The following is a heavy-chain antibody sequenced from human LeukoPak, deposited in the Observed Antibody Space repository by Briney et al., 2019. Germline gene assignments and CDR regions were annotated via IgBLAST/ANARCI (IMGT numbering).Heavy chain of an antibody. Sequence: SQTLPLTCTLSGGSISSGSYYWSWIRQPAGKGLEWIGRIYTSGSTNYNPSLKSRLTISVDTSKNQFSLKLSSVTAADTAVYYCARHIGGSYYSYAFDIWGQGTMVTVSS. CDR1: GGSISSGSYY. CDR2: IYTSGST. V-gene: IGHV4-61*02. J-gene: IGHJ3*02. CDR3: ARHIGGSYYSYAFDI. D-gene: IGHD1-26*01.